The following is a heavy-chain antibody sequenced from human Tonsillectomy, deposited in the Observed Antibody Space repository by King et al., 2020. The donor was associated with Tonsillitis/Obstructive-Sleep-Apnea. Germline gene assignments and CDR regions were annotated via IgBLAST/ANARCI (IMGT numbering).Heavy chain of an antibody. CDR2: IIPMFGTA. CDR1: GGTFSSYA. CDR3: AKDTEAAARNYCYYYMDV. D-gene: IGHD6-13*01. Sequence: QLVQSGAEVKKPGSSVKVSCKASGGTFSSYAISWVRQAPGQGLEWMGGIIPMFGTANYAQKFQGRVTITADGATRTVDMELSSLRSEDTAVYYCAKDTEAAARNYCYYYMDVWGKGTTVTVSS. V-gene: IGHV1-69*01. J-gene: IGHJ6*03.